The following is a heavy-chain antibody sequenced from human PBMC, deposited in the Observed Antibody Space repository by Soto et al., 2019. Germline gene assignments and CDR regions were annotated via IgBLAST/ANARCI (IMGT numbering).Heavy chain of an antibody. V-gene: IGHV3-30*18. D-gene: IGHD5-18*01. CDR2: ISYDGSNK. J-gene: IGHJ5*02. CDR3: AKDRDTAMGLGWWFDP. Sequence: QVQLVESGGGVVQPGRSLRLSCAASGFTFSSYGMHWVRQAPGKGLEWVAVISYDGSNKYYADSVKGRFTISRDNSKNTLYLQMNSLRAEDTAVYYCAKDRDTAMGLGWWFDPWGQGNLVTVSS. CDR1: GFTFSSYG.